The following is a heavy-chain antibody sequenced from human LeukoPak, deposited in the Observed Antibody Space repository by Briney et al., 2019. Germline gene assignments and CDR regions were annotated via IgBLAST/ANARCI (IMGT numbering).Heavy chain of an antibody. CDR3: ARDGGYYYLDV. J-gene: IGHJ6*03. Sequence: PSETLSLTCTVSGGSISSYYWSWIRQPAGKGLEWIGRIYSSGSTDSSPSLKGRVNISVDKSKKQFSLKLSSATAADTAVYYCARDGGYYYLDVWGKGTTVTVSS. CDR2: IYSSGST. D-gene: IGHD3-16*01. CDR1: GGSISSYY. V-gene: IGHV4-4*07.